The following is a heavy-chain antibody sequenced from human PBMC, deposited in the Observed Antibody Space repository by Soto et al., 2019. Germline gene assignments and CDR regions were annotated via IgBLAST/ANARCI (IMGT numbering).Heavy chain of an antibody. CDR1: GIPVSSNY. D-gene: IGHD3-10*01. CDR2: LHSGGDT. V-gene: IGHV3-53*04. Sequence: EVQLVESGGGLVQPGGSLRLSCVASGIPVSSNYMTWVRQAPGKGLEWVSVLHSGGDTYYANSVKGRFTISRHDSTNTVFLQMNSLTADDTGVYYCARDGPYYYASRMDVWGQGTTVTVSS. CDR3: ARDGPYYYASRMDV. J-gene: IGHJ6*02.